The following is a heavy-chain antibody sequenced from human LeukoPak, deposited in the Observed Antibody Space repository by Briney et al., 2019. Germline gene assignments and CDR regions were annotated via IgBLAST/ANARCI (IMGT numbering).Heavy chain of an antibody. Sequence: ASETLSLTCTVSGGSISSYYWSWIRQPPGKGLEWIGYIYYSGSTNYNPSLKSRVTISVDTSKNQFSLKLSSVTAADTAVYYCARLLGDCSGGSCYPISYWYFDLWGRGTLVTVSS. CDR2: IYYSGST. D-gene: IGHD2-15*01. J-gene: IGHJ2*01. CDR3: ARLLGDCSGGSCYPISYWYFDL. CDR1: GGSISSYY. V-gene: IGHV4-59*01.